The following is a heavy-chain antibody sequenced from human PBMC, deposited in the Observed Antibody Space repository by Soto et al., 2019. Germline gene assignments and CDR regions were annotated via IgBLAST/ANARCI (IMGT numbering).Heavy chain of an antibody. J-gene: IGHJ4*02. CDR3: AKGKGAKPPPLIDY. Sequence: EVQLLESGGGLVQPGGSLRLSCAASGFTFSSYAMSWVRQAPGKGLEWVSAISGSGSSRYYADSVKGRFTISRDNSKNTLYLQMNSLRAEETAVYYWAKGKGAKPPPLIDYWGQGTLVTVSS. CDR2: ISGSGSSR. CDR1: GFTFSSYA. V-gene: IGHV3-23*01. D-gene: IGHD1-26*01.